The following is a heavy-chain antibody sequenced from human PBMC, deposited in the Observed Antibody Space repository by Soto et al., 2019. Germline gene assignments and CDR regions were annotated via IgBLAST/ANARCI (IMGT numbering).Heavy chain of an antibody. CDR3: ARGSRDRGYSYGSLGY. D-gene: IGHD5-18*01. CDR2: INPSSGGT. CDR1: GYTFTGYY. V-gene: IGHV1-2*02. J-gene: IGHJ4*02. Sequence: ASVKVSCKASGYTFTGYYMHWVRQAPGQGLEWMGWINPSSGGTNYAQKFQGRVTMTRDTSISTAYMELSRLRSDDTAVYYCARGSRDRGYSYGSLGYWGQGTLVTVSS.